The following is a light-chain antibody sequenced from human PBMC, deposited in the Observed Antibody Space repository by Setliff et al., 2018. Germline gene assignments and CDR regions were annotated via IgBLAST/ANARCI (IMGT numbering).Light chain of an antibody. CDR3: SSFAGNNNVAG. CDR1: SSDFRDYNL. CDR2: GVK. J-gene: IGLJ3*02. V-gene: IGLV2-8*01. Sequence: QSALAQPPSASGSPGQSVTISCTGTSSDFRDYNLISWYQHHPGKAPKLIISGVKNRRSGVPGRFSGSKSGNMASLTVTGLQPEDEAYYYCSSFAGNNNVAGFGGGTKGTVL.